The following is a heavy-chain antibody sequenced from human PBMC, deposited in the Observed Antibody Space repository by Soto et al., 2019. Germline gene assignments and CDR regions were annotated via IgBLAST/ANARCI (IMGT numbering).Heavy chain of an antibody. J-gene: IGHJ6*02. CDR2: ISYDGNNG. V-gene: IGHV3-30*03. CDR3: ARTSSVHYGMDV. Sequence: QVQLVESGGGAVQPGRSLRLSCAASGFTLSSHVMHWVRQAPGKGLEWVAVISYDGNNGYYVESVKGRFTISRDNSKNTLYLEMNSLRTEDTAVYYAARTSSVHYGMDVWGQGTTVTVSS. CDR1: GFTLSSHV. D-gene: IGHD2-2*01.